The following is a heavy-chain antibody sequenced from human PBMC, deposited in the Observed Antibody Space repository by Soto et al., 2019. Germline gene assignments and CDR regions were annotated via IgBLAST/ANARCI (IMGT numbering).Heavy chain of an antibody. V-gene: IGHV4-59*08. D-gene: IGHD2-2*01. J-gene: IGHJ4*02. CDR1: GGSISSYY. Sequence: SETLSLTCTVSGGSISSYYWSWIRQPPGKGLEWIGYIYYSGSTNYNPSLKSRVTISVDTSKNQFSLKLSSVTAADTAVYYCARHLGNPRWDIVVEPPVWGQGTLVTVSS. CDR3: ARHLGNPRWDIVVEPPV. CDR2: IYYSGST.